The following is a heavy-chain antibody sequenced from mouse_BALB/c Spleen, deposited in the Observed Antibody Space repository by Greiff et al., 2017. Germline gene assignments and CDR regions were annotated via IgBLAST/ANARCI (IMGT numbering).Heavy chain of an antibody. V-gene: IGHV5-6*01. CDR3: AREEDLGDGFAY. CDR1: GFTFSSYG. CDR2: ISSGGSYT. D-gene: IGHD3-3*01. J-gene: IGHJ3*01. Sequence: EVQRVESGGDLVKPGGSLKLSCAASGFTFSSYGMSWVRQTPDKRLEWVATISSGGSYTYYPDSVKGRFTISRDNAKNTLYLQLSSLKSEDTAMYYCAREEDLGDGFAYWGQGTLVTVSA.